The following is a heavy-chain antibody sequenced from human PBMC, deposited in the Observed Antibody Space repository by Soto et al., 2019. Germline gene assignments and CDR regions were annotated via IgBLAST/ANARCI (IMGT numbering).Heavy chain of an antibody. V-gene: IGHV3-23*01. D-gene: IGHD3-10*01. Sequence: PGGSLRLSCAASGFTFSSYAMSWVRQAPGKGLEWVSAISGSGGSTYYADSVKGRFTISRDNSRNTMSLQMDNLSAEDTAVYYCAKDTFPGSGSVFHDWGQGTLVTVSS. CDR3: AKDTFPGSGSVFHD. CDR1: GFTFSSYA. CDR2: ISGSGGST. J-gene: IGHJ4*02.